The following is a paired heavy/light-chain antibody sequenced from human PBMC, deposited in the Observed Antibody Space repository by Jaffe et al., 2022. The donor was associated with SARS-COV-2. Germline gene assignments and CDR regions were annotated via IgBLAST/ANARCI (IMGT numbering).Light chain of an antibody. J-gene: IGKJ1*01. V-gene: IGKV3-15*01. Sequence: EIVMTQSPATLSVSPGERATLSCRASQSVSSNLAWYQQKPGQAPRLLIYGASTRATGIPARFSGSGSGTEFTLTISSLQSEDFAVYYCQQYNNWPPTTFGQGTKVEIK. CDR1: QSVSSN. CDR2: GAS. CDR3: QQYNNWPPTT.
Heavy chain of an antibody. CDR2: ISSSGSTI. V-gene: IGHV3-11*01. CDR1: GFTFSDYY. D-gene: IGHD3-3*01. CDR3: ASSPYDFWSGYWGPYFDY. Sequence: QVQLVESGGGLVKPGGSLRLSCAASGFTFSDYYMSWIRQAPGKGLEWVSYISSSGSTIYYADSVKGRFTISRDNAKNSLYLQMNSLRAEDTAVYYCASSPYDFWSGYWGPYFDYWGQGTLVTVSS. J-gene: IGHJ4*02.